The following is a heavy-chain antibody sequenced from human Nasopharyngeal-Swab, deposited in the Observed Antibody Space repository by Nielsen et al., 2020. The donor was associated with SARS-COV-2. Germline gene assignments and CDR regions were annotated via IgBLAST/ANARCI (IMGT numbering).Heavy chain of an antibody. D-gene: IGHD2-21*02. V-gene: IGHV3-21*01. J-gene: IGHJ4*02. CDR3: ARDYYAYCGGDCYSGPNYFDY. Sequence: GGSLRLSCAASGFTFSSYSMNWVRQAPGKVLEWVSSISSSSSYIYYADSVKGRFTISRDNAKNSLYLQMNSLRAEDTAVYYCARDYYAYCGGDCYSGPNYFDYWGQGTLVTVSS. CDR2: ISSSSSYI. CDR1: GFTFSSYS.